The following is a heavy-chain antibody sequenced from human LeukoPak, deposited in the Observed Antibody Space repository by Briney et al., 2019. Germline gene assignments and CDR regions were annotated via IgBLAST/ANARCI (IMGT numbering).Heavy chain of an antibody. D-gene: IGHD3-22*01. CDR3: ARVRVYYYDSSGYYDAFDI. CDR1: GGSISSYY. CDR2: IYYSGST. V-gene: IGHV4-59*01. J-gene: IGHJ3*02. Sequence: SETLSLTCTVSGGSISSYYWSWIRQPPGKGLEWIGYIYYSGSTNYNPSLKSRVTISVDTSKNQFSLKLSSVTAADTAVYYCARVRVYYYDSSGYYDAFDIWGQGTMVTVSS.